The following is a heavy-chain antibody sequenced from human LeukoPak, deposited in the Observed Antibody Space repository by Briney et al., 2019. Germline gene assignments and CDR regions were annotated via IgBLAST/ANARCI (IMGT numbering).Heavy chain of an antibody. CDR2: MHSSGST. Sequence: PSETLSLTSTVSGGSISSYYWSWIPQPARKGLEWIGRMHSSGSTNYNPSIKSRVTMSLDTSKNQFPRKVDSVTAADTAMYYCAREAVHYGSGSHDYWGQGTLVGVSS. CDR3: AREAVHYGSGSHDY. J-gene: IGHJ4*02. D-gene: IGHD3-10*01. V-gene: IGHV4-4*07. CDR1: GGSISSYY.